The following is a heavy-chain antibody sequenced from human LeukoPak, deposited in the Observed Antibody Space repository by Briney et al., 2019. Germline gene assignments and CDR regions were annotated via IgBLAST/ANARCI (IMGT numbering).Heavy chain of an antibody. Sequence: PGRSLRLSCAASGFTFDDYAMHWVRQAPGKGLEWVSSISSTSSYIYYTDSVKGRFTISRDNAKNSLYLQMNSLRAEDTAVYYCARVAGYCSSTSNCYSDYWGQGTLVTVSS. J-gene: IGHJ4*02. V-gene: IGHV3-21*01. CDR3: ARVAGYCSSTSNCYSDY. CDR1: GFTFDDYA. D-gene: IGHD2-2*01. CDR2: ISSTSSYI.